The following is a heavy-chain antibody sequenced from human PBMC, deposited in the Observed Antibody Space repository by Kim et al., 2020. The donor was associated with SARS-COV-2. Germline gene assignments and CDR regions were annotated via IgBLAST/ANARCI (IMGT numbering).Heavy chain of an antibody. J-gene: IGHJ4*02. V-gene: IGHV6-1*01. Sequence: NYVKSVKSRIHINSDTSKNQFSRQLNTVTPEDTAVYYCARRYSDKETDYWGQGTLVTVSS. CDR3: ARRYSDKETDY. D-gene: IGHD1-26*01.